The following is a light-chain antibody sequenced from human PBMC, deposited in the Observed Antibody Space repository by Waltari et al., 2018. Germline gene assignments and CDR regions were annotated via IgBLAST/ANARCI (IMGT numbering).Light chain of an antibody. Sequence: DIQMTQSPSTLSASVGDRVTITCRASQSISSRLAWYQQKPGKAPKLLIYDASSLESGVPSRFSGSGSGTEFTLTISRLEPEDFAVYYCQQYGAARYTFGPGTRLDLK. J-gene: IGKJ3*01. CDR2: DAS. CDR1: QSISSR. V-gene: IGKV1-5*01. CDR3: QQYGAARYT.